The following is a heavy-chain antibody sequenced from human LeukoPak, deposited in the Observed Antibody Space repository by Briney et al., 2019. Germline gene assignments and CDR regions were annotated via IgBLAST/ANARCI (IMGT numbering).Heavy chain of an antibody. J-gene: IGHJ6*02. CDR1: GGSISSYY. CDR2: IYYSGST. D-gene: IGHD2-8*01. Sequence: ASETLSLTCTVSGGSISSYYWSWIRQPPGKGLEWIGYIYYSGSTNYNPSLKSRVTISVDTSKNQFSLKLSSVTAADTAVYYCARQDSEWTSPIRHGMDVWGQGTTVTVSS. V-gene: IGHV4-59*08. CDR3: ARQDSEWTSPIRHGMDV.